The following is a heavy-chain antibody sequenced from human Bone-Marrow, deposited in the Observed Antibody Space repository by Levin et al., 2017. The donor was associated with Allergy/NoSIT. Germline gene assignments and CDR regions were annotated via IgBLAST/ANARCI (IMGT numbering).Heavy chain of an antibody. CDR1: GGTFSSYA. CDR3: ASMTTVVTPGGLYYYYGMDV. CDR2: IIPILGIA. Sequence: SVKVSCKASGGTFSSYAISWVRQAPGQGLEWMGRIIPILGIANYAQKFQGRVTITADKSTSTAYMELSSLRSEDTAVYYCASMTTVVTPGGLYYYYGMDVWGQGTTVTVSS. D-gene: IGHD4-23*01. J-gene: IGHJ6*02. V-gene: IGHV1-69*04.